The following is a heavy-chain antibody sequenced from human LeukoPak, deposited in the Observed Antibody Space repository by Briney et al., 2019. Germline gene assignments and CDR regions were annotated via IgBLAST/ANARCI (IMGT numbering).Heavy chain of an antibody. V-gene: IGHV3-15*01. D-gene: IGHD3-22*01. CDR1: GFTFINAW. CDR2: IKSKTDGGTT. Sequence: PGGSLRLSCAASGFTFINAWMSWVRQAPGKGVEWVGRIKSKTDGGTTDYAAPVKGRFSVSRDDSKNTLYLQMNSLKTEDTAVYYCTTGTGEWLRYYDSSGYGYWGQGTLVTVSS. J-gene: IGHJ1*01. CDR3: TTGTGEWLRYYDSSGYGY.